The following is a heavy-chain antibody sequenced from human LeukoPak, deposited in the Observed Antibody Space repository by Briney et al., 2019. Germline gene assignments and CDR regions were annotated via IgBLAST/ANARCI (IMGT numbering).Heavy chain of an antibody. J-gene: IGHJ4*02. V-gene: IGHV4-39*01. CDR3: ARHGEKAWDYGGNLCYFDY. D-gene: IGHD4-23*01. CDR1: GGSISSSSYY. Sequence: SETLSLTCPVAGGSISSSSYYWGWIRQPPGKGLEWIGSIYYSGSTYYNPYLKSRVTISVDTSKNQFSLKLSSVTAADTAVYYCARHGEKAWDYGGNLCYFDYWGQGTLVTVSS. CDR2: IYYSGST.